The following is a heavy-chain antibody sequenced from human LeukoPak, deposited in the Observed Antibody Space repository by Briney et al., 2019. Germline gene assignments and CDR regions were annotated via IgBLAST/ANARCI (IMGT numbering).Heavy chain of an antibody. J-gene: IGHJ6*03. Sequence: GGSLRLSCAASGFTFSDYYMRWIRQAPGKGLEWVSYISSSSSTIYYAHSVKGRFTISRDNAKNSLYLQMNSLRAEDTAVYYCARVPSTYYYYYMDVWGKGTTVTVSS. CDR2: ISSSSSTI. V-gene: IGHV3-11*04. CDR1: GFTFSDYY. CDR3: ARVPSTYYYYYMDV.